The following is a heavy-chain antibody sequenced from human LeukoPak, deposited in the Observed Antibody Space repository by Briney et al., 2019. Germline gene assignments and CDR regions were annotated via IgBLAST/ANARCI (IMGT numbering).Heavy chain of an antibody. CDR3: ARALAVAGRFYFDY. Sequence: SETLSLTCTVSGGSISSYYWSWIRQPPRKGLEWIGYIYYSGSTNYNPSLKSRVTISVDTSKNQFSLKLSSVTAADTAVYYCARALAVAGRFYFDYWGQGTLVTVSS. V-gene: IGHV4-59*01. CDR1: GGSISSYY. J-gene: IGHJ4*02. CDR2: IYYSGST. D-gene: IGHD6-19*01.